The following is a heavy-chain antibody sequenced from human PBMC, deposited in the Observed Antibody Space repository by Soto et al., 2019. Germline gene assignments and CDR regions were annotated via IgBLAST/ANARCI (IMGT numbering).Heavy chain of an antibody. CDR1: GYTFTGYY. Sequence: ASVKVSCKASGYTFTGYYMHWVRQAPGQGLEWMGWINPNSGGTNYAQKFQGRVTITADKSTSTAYMELSSLRSEDTAVYYCARDRLGDSSGYYYYFDYWGQGTLVTVSS. CDR2: INPNSGGT. J-gene: IGHJ4*02. D-gene: IGHD3-22*01. V-gene: IGHV1-2*02. CDR3: ARDRLGDSSGYYYYFDY.